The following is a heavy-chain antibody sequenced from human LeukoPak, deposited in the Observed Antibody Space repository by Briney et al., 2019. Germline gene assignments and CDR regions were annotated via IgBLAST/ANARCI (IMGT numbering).Heavy chain of an antibody. CDR2: INPNSGET. V-gene: IGHV1-2*02. D-gene: IGHD4-23*01. CDR1: GYTFTGAY. Sequence: ASVKVSCKASGYTFTGAYMHWVRQAPGQGLEWVGWINPNSGETKFAPKFQGRVTMTRDTSLSTAFMDLGGLRSDDTAVYYCARVLFNSGYDSWGQGSLVTDSS. CDR3: ARVLFNSGYDS. J-gene: IGHJ5*01.